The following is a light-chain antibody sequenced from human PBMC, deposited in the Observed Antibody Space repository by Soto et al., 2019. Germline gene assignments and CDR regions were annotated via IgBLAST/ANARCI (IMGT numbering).Light chain of an antibody. Sequence: QSVLTQPPSASGTPGQRVTISCSGSSSNIGSNTVSWYQQLPGTAPKLLIYTNNHRPSGVPDRFSGSKSGTSASLATSGLQSEDEADYYCAAWDDSLNGVVFGGGTKLTVL. CDR2: TNN. CDR3: AAWDDSLNGVV. J-gene: IGLJ2*01. CDR1: SSNIGSNT. V-gene: IGLV1-44*01.